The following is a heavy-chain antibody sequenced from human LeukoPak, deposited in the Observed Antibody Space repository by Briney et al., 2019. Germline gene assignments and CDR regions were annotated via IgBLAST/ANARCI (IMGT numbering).Heavy chain of an antibody. CDR2: IIPIFGTA. V-gene: IGHV1-69*13. J-gene: IGHJ5*02. CDR3: ARSYYYDTPNWFDP. Sequence: GASVKVSCKASGGTFSSYAISWVRQAPGQGLEWMGGIIPIFGTANYAQKFQGRVTITADESTSTAYMELSSLRSEDTAVYYCARSYYYDTPNWFDPWGQGTLVTVSS. CDR1: GGTFSSYA. D-gene: IGHD3-22*01.